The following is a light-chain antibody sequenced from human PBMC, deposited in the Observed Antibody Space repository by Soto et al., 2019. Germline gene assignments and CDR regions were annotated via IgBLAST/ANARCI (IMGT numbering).Light chain of an antibody. CDR3: CSYAGSYTYV. V-gene: IGLV2-11*01. CDR2: DVS. CDR1: SSDVGGYNY. J-gene: IGLJ1*01. Sequence: QSALTQPRSVSGSPGQSVTISCTGTSSDVGGYNYVSWYQQHQGKDPKLMIYDVSKRPSGVPDRFSGSKSGNTASLTISGLQAEDEADYYCCSYAGSYTYVFGTGTKLTVL.